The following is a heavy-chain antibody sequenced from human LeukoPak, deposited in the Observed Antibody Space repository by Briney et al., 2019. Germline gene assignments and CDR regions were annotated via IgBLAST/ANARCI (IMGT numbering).Heavy chain of an antibody. CDR3: ARALGIVYSRPFDY. CDR2: IPAGNGNT. D-gene: IGHD3-22*01. CDR1: GYTFASYA. J-gene: IGHJ4*02. V-gene: IGHV1-3*01. Sequence: GASVKVSCKASGYTFASYAMHWVRQAPGQRLEWMGWIPAGNGNTKYSQRFQGRVTITRDTSARTAYMELSSLKSEDTAVYYCARALGIVYSRPFDYWGQGTLVTVSS.